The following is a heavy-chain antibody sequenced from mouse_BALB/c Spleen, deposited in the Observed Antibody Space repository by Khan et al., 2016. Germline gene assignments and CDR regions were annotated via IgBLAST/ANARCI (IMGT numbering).Heavy chain of an antibody. Sequence: EVQLQESGAELVKPGASVKLSCTASGFNIKDTYMHWVKQRPEQGLEWIGRIDPANGNTKYDTKFQGKATITADTSSNPASLPPSRLTSEDTAVYYCARSPYDYDVGFAYWGQGTLVTVSA. J-gene: IGHJ3*01. D-gene: IGHD2-4*01. CDR3: ARSPYDYDVGFAY. V-gene: IGHV14-3*02. CDR1: GFNIKDTY. CDR2: IDPANGNT.